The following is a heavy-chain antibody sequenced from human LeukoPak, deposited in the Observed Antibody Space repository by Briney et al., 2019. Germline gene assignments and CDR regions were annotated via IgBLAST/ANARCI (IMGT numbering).Heavy chain of an antibody. J-gene: IGHJ5*02. CDR3: ARDGITMIVVPTHGGFDP. CDR1: GFTFSSYW. CDR2: IKQDGSEK. D-gene: IGHD3-22*01. Sequence: GGSLRLSCAASGFTFSSYWMSWVRQAPGKGLEWVANIKQDGSEKYYVDSVKGRFTISRDNAKNSLYLQMNSLRAEDTAVHYCARDGITMIVVPTHGGFDPWGQGTLVTVSS. V-gene: IGHV3-7*01.